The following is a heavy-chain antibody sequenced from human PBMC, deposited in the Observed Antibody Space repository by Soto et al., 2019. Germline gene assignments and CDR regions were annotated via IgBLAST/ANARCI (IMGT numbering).Heavy chain of an antibody. CDR3: ARMSATGTRWFDP. V-gene: IGHV4-31*03. CDR2: ISYRGNT. J-gene: IGHJ5*02. D-gene: IGHD6-13*01. CDR1: GGSFSSGAYH. Sequence: SETLSLTCTVSGGSFSSGAYHWSWIRQYPGKGLEWIGSISYRGNTYYNPSLKSRLSMSVDTSKNQFSLNLTSVTAADTAVYFCARMSATGTRWFDPWGQGTQVIVSS.